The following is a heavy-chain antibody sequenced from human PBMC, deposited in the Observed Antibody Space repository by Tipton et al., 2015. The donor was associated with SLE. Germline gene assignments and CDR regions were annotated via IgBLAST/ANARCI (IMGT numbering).Heavy chain of an antibody. D-gene: IGHD3-3*01. CDR2: VNHSGST. J-gene: IGHJ4*02. CDR1: GGSFSDHF. CDR3: ARCTIFGVVRGSFDS. V-gene: IGHV4-34*01. Sequence: LRLSCAVYGGSFSDHFWTWIRQSPGKGLEWIGDVNHSGSTDYHPSLKSRVTMSVDTSKNQFSLKLTSVTAADTALYYCARCTIFGVVRGSFDSWGQGTLVTVS.